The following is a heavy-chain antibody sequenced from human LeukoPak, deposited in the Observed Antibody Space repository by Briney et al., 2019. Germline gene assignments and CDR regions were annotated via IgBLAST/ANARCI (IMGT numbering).Heavy chain of an antibody. CDR2: ISAYNGNT. CDR1: GYTFTSYG. D-gene: IGHD3-22*01. CDR3: ARDRAYYYDSSGYYPL. Sequence: ASVKVSGKASGYTFTSYGISWVRQAPGQGLEWMGLISAYNGNTNYAQKLQGRVTMTTDTFTSTAYMELRSLRSDDTAVYYCARDRAYYYDSSGYYPLWGQGTLVTVSS. J-gene: IGHJ4*02. V-gene: IGHV1-18*01.